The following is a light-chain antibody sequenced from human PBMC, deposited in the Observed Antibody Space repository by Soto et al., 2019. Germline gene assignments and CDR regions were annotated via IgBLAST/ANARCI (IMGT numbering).Light chain of an antibody. Sequence: QPVLTQSSSASASLGCSVKLTCTLSSGHSSYIIAWHQQQPGKAPRYLMKLEGSGSYNTGSGVPDRFSGSSSGADRYLTISNLQFEDEADYYCETWDSNSWVFGGGTKLTVL. V-gene: IGLV4-60*02. CDR3: ETWDSNSWV. CDR2: LEGSGSY. CDR1: SGHSSYI. J-gene: IGLJ3*02.